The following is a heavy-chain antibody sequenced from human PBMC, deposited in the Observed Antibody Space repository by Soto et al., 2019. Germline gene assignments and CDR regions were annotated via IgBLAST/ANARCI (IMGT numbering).Heavy chain of an antibody. CDR3: AREGIAATIDY. CDR2: ISHSGSV. Sequence: SLTCTVSGGSVSNSQYFWVWLRQPPGKGLEWTGTISHSGSVRYNPSLKSRVTISVDTSKNQFSLKLSSVTAADTAVYYCAREGIAATIDYWGQGTLVTVSS. D-gene: IGHD6-25*01. J-gene: IGHJ4*02. V-gene: IGHV4-39*07. CDR1: GGSVSNSQYF.